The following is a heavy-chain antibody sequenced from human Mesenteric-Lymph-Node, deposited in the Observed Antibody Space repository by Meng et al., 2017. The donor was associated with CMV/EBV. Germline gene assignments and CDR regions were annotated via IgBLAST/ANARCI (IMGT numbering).Heavy chain of an antibody. J-gene: IGHJ5*02. CDR2: ISRSGSYT. CDR3: ARGIRQWPDRPLNWFDL. CDR1: GLTCNNYW. V-gene: IGHV3-21*01. Sequence: GESLKISCAVSGLTCNNYWMHWVRQVPGKGLEWVSSISRSGSYTKYADSVRGRFTISRDNAKDSLYLQMHSLRAEDTALYFCARGIRQWPDRPLNWFDLWGQGTLVTVSS. D-gene: IGHD2-8*01.